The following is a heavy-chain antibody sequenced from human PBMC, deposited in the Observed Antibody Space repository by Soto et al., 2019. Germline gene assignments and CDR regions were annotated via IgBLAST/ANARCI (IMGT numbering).Heavy chain of an antibody. V-gene: IGHV3-21*01. J-gene: IGHJ5*02. D-gene: IGHD2-2*01. CDR2: ISSSSSYI. Sequence: PGGSLILSCAASGFTFSSYSMNWVRQAPGKGLEWVSSISSSSSYIYYADSVKGRFTISRDNAKNSLYLQMNSLRAEDTAVYYCARGVVVVPAAIHWFDPWGQGTLVTVSS. CDR1: GFTFSSYS. CDR3: ARGVVVVPAAIHWFDP.